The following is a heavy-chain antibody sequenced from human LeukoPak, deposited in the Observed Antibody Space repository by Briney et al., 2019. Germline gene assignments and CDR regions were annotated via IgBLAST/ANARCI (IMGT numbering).Heavy chain of an antibody. V-gene: IGHV4-30-4*08. D-gene: IGHD4-17*01. Sequence: SEALSLTCTVSGGSISSGDYYWSWIRQPPGKGLEWFGYIYYSGSTYYNPSLKSRVTISVDTSQNQFSLKLSSVTAADTAVYYCARDPQVYGVGYWGQGTLVTVSS. CDR3: ARDPQVYGVGY. CDR2: IYYSGST. J-gene: IGHJ4*02. CDR1: GGSISSGDYY.